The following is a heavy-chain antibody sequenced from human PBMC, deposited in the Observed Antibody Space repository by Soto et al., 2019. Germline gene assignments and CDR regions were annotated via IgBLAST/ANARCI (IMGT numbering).Heavy chain of an antibody. V-gene: IGHV4-30-4*01. D-gene: IGHD3-22*01. CDR2: IYYSGST. CDR1: GGSISSGDYY. Sequence: LSLPCTVSGGSISSGDYYWSGIRQPPGRGLECIGYIYYSGSTYYNPALKSRVTISVDTSKNLFSLKLSSVTAADTAVYFCARITFYDTRGRSYYFDQWGQGTMVTVSS. CDR3: ARITFYDTRGRSYYFDQ. J-gene: IGHJ4*02.